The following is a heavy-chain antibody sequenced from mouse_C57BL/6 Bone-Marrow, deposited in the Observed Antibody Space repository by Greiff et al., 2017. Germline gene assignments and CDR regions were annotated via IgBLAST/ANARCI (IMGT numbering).Heavy chain of an antibody. D-gene: IGHD2-4*01. CDR2: IRNKANGYTT. V-gene: IGHV7-3*01. CDR1: GFTFTDYY. Sequence: DVQLVESGGGLVQPGGSLSLSCAASGFTFTDYYMSWVRQPPGKALEWLGFIRNKANGYTTEYSASVKGRFTISRDNSQSILYLQMNALRAEDSATYYCARGDYWFAYWGQGTLVTVSA. CDR3: ARGDYWFAY. J-gene: IGHJ3*01.